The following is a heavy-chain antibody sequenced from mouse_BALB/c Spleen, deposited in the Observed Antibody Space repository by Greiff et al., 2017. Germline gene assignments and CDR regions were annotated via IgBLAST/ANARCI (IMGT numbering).Heavy chain of an antibody. CDR2: ISSGGSYT. CDR3: ARPEAWFAY. V-gene: IGHV5-9-3*01. CDR1: GFTFSSYA. Sequence: EVKLVESGGGLVKPGGSLKLSCAASGFTFSSYAMSWVRQTPEKRLEWVATISSGGSYTYYPDSVKGRFTISRDNAKNTLYLQMSSLRSEDTAMYYCARPEAWFAYWGQGTLVTVSA. J-gene: IGHJ3*01.